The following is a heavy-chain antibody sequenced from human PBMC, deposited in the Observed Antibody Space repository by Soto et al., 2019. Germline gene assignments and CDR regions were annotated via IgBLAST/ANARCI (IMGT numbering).Heavy chain of an antibody. Sequence: ASVKVSCKASGYTFTDYYMHWVRQAPGQGLEWMGWINPKTGGTNYVQKFQGRVTMTRDTSITTAYMELSRLRSDDTAVYYCAKDSVVVAANDYWGQGTLVTVSS. CDR1: GYTFTDYY. V-gene: IGHV1-2*02. J-gene: IGHJ4*02. D-gene: IGHD2-15*01. CDR2: INPKTGGT. CDR3: AKDSVVVAANDY.